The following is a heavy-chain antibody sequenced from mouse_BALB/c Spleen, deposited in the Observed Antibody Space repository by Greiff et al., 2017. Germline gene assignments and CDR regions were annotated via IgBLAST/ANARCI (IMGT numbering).Heavy chain of an antibody. CDR3: ARRTAYYFDY. V-gene: IGHV1-69*02. D-gene: IGHD1-2*01. CDR2: IDPSDSYT. Sequence: QVQLQQPGAELVKPGASVKLSCKASGYTFTSYWMHWVKQRPGQGLEWIGEIDPSDSYTNYNQKFKGKATLTVDKSSSTAYMQLSSLTSEDSAVYYCARRTAYYFDYWGQGTTLTVSS. CDR1: GYTFTSYW. J-gene: IGHJ2*01.